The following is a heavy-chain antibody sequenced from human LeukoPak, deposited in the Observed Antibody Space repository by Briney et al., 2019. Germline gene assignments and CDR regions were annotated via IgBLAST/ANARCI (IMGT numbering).Heavy chain of an antibody. V-gene: IGHV3-49*04. CDR2: IRSKAYGGTI. Sequence: GRSLRLSCTASGFTFGDYAMSWVRQAPGKGLEWVGFIRSKAYGGTIEYAASVKGRFTISRDDSKSIAYLQMNSLKTEDTAVYYCTRDIRTYYYGSGSYWGQGTLVTVSS. CDR3: TRDIRTYYYGSGSY. D-gene: IGHD3-10*01. CDR1: GFTFGDYA. J-gene: IGHJ4*02.